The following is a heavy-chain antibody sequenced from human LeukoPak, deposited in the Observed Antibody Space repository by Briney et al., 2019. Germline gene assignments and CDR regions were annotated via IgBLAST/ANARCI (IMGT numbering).Heavy chain of an antibody. CDR2: IYHSGST. CDR1: GGSISSGGYY. D-gene: IGHD2-2*01. V-gene: IGHV4-30-2*01. Sequence: SQTLSLTCTVSGGSISSGGYYWSWIRQPPGKGLEWIGYIYHSGSTYYNPSLKSRVTISVDRSKNQFSLKLSSVTAADTAVYYCARGGNIVVVPAAIRGPGWYMDVWGKGTTVTVSS. CDR3: ARGGNIVVVPAAIRGPGWYMDV. J-gene: IGHJ6*03.